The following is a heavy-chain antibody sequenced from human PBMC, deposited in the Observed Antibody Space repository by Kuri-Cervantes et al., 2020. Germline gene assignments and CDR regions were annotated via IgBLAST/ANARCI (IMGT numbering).Heavy chain of an antibody. Sequence: GESLKISCAASGFIFSSYDMHWVRQATGKGLEWVSAIGTAGDTYYPGSVKGRFTISRENAKNSLYLQMNSLRAGDTAVYYCACPDILTDGMDVWGQGTTVTVSS. V-gene: IGHV3-13*01. CDR1: GFIFSSYD. D-gene: IGHD3-9*01. J-gene: IGHJ6*02. CDR3: ACPDILTDGMDV. CDR2: IGTAGDT.